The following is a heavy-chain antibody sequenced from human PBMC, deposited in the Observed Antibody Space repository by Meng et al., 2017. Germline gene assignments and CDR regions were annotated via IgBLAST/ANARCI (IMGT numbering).Heavy chain of an antibody. V-gene: IGHV1-46*01. D-gene: IGHD6-19*01. Sequence: ASVKVSCKASGYTFTSYYMNWVLQAPGQGLEWMGIINPSGGSTSYAQKFQGRVTMTRDTSTSTVYMELSSLISEDTAVYYCARDRRGPVQTSEYWGHGTLVTVSS. CDR1: GYTFTSYY. CDR3: ARDRRGPVQTSEY. J-gene: IGHJ1*01. CDR2: INPSGGST.